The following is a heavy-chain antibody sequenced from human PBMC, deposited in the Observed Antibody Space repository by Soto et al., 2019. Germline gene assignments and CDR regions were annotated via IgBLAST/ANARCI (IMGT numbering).Heavy chain of an antibody. J-gene: IGHJ4*02. Sequence: GESLKISCKGSGYSFTSYWIGWVRQMPGKGLEWMGIIYPGDFDTRYSPSFQGQVTISADKSISTAYLQWSSLKASDTAMYYCARGSELRFLEWLLYLDYWGQGTLVTVSS. CDR1: GYSFTSYW. CDR3: ARGSELRFLEWLLYLDY. D-gene: IGHD3-3*01. V-gene: IGHV5-51*01. CDR2: IYPGDFDT.